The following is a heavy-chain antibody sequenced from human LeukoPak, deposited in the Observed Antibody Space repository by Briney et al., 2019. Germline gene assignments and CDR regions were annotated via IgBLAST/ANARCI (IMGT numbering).Heavy chain of an antibody. Sequence: PSETLSLTCTVSGGSISSYYWSWIRQPAGKGLEWIGSIYHSGSTYYNPSLKSRVTISVDTSKNQFSLKLSSVTAADAAVYYCAREPPRVYYYDSSGRDYWGQGTLVTVSS. D-gene: IGHD3-22*01. CDR1: GGSISSYY. CDR2: IYHSGST. J-gene: IGHJ4*02. CDR3: AREPPRVYYYDSSGRDY. V-gene: IGHV4-4*07.